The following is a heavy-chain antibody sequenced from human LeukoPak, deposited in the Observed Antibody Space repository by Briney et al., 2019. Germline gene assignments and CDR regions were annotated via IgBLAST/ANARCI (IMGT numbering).Heavy chain of an antibody. D-gene: IGHD4-17*01. Sequence: GGSLRLSCAASGFTFSSYAMSWVRQAPGKGLEWVSAISGSGGSTYYADSVKGRFTISRDNSKNTLYLQMNSLRAEDTAVYYCAKDYGDYRYYYYYMDVWGKGTTVTISS. CDR3: AKDYGDYRYYYYYMDV. J-gene: IGHJ6*03. CDR1: GFTFSSYA. V-gene: IGHV3-23*01. CDR2: ISGSGGST.